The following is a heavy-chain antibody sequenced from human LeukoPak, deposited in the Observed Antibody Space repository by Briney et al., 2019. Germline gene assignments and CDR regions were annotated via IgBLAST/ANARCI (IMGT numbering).Heavy chain of an antibody. CDR2: ISISSSYI. CDR1: GFTFSSYS. D-gene: IGHD3-3*01. CDR3: GRGFGVDMRRLDP. V-gene: IGHV3-21*01. Sequence: GGSLRLSCAASGFTFSSYSMNWVRQAPGKGLECVSSISISSSYIYYADSVKGRSTISRDNAKNSLYLQMNSLRAEDTAVYYCGRGFGVDMRRLDPWGQGTLVTVSS. J-gene: IGHJ5*02.